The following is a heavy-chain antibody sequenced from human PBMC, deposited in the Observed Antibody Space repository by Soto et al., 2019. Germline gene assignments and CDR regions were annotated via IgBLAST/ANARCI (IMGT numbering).Heavy chain of an antibody. V-gene: IGHV3-9*01. Sequence: EVQLVESGGGLVQPGGSLRLSCAASGFTFDDYWMHWVRLVPGKGLEWVSGMSWNSGRIGYVDSVKGRFTISRDNAKNSLYLQMNSLRAEDTALYYCAKGGYALFGVVKYWGQGTLVTVSS. CDR3: AKGGYALFGVVKY. J-gene: IGHJ4*02. CDR2: MSWNSGRI. CDR1: GFTFDDYW. D-gene: IGHD3-3*01.